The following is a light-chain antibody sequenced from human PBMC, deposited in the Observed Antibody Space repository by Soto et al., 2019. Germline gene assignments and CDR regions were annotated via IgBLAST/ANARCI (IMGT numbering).Light chain of an antibody. CDR2: GTS. CDR3: QQFGNSPWT. CDR1: QSVPSTY. J-gene: IGKJ1*01. V-gene: IGKV3-20*01. Sequence: VLSQSPAILSLSPGERATLSCRASQSVPSTYLAWYQQKAGQPPRLLISGTSNRATGIPDRFSGSGSGTDFTLTISRLEPEDFAVYFCQQFGNSPWTFGQGTKVEI.